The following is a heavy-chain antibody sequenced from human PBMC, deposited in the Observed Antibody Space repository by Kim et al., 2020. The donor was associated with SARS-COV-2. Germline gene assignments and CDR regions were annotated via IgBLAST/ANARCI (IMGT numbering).Heavy chain of an antibody. J-gene: IGHJ4*02. CDR1: GFTFSSYG. V-gene: IGHV3-33*05. CDR2: ISYGGSTK. Sequence: GGSLRLSCAASGFTFSSYGMHWVRQAPGEGLEWVADISYGGSTKYYADSVKGRFTISRDNSKNTLYLQMNSLRAEDTAVYYCAREWEGYVGRVGSDGFGLDYWGQGTMVTVSS. CDR3: AREWEGYVGRVGSDGFGLDY. D-gene: IGHD1-26*01.